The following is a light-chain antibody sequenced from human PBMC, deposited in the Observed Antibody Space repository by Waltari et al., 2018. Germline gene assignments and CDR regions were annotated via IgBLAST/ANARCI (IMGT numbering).Light chain of an antibody. J-gene: IGLJ1*01. V-gene: IGLV2-8*01. CDR3: SSYAGSTYV. CDR2: EVT. Sequence: QSALTQPPSASGSPGQSVTISCTGTSTDVGGYNYVPWYQQHPGKAPKLIIYEVTQRPSGVPDRFSGSKSGNTASLTVSGLQAADEADYYCSSYAGSTYVFGTGTKVTVL. CDR1: STDVGGYNY.